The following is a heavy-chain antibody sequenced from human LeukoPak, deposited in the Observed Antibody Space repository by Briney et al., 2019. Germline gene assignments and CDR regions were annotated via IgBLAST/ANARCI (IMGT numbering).Heavy chain of an antibody. CDR2: ISPYNGNT. D-gene: IGHD6-19*01. V-gene: IGHV1-18*01. J-gene: IGHJ4*02. CDR3: ARDVGSGWFRFDY. CDR1: GYTFTSYG. Sequence: ASVKVSCNASGYTFTSYGISWVRQAPGQGLEWLGWISPYNGNTNDAQNFQGRVTMTTDTSTSTAYMELRSLRSADTAVYYCARDVGSGWFRFDYWGQGTLVTVSS.